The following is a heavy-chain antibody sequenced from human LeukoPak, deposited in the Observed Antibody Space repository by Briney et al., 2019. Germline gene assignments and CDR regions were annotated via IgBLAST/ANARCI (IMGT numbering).Heavy chain of an antibody. J-gene: IGHJ5*02. V-gene: IGHV1-2*04. CDR3: ARANGNNWFDP. D-gene: IGHD1-14*01. CDR1: GYTFTGYY. CDR2: INPSSGGT. Sequence: ASVKVSCKASGYTFTGYYMHWVRQAPGQGLEWMGWINPSSGGTNYAQKFQGWVTMTRDTSISTAYMELSRLRSEDTAVYYCARANGNNWFDPWGQGTLVTVSS.